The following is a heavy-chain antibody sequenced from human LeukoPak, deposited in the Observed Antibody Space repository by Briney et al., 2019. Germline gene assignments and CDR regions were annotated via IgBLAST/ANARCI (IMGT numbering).Heavy chain of an antibody. J-gene: IGHJ6*02. D-gene: IGHD4-17*01. CDR3: ARTYGDYVFFRMDV. Sequence: SVKVSCKASGGTFSSYAISWVRQAPGQGLEWMGGIIPIFGTANYAQKFQGRVTITADESTSTAYMELSSLRSEDTAVYYCARTYGDYVFFRMDVWGQGTTVTVSS. CDR2: IIPIFGTA. V-gene: IGHV1-69*13. CDR1: GGTFSSYA.